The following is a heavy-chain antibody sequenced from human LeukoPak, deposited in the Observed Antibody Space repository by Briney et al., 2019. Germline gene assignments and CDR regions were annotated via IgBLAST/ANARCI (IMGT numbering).Heavy chain of an antibody. CDR2: ISGSGGST. V-gene: IGHV3-23*01. CDR3: AKDHANLVGFSSSDYFDY. CDR1: GFTFSSYA. D-gene: IGHD6-6*01. Sequence: GGSLRLSCAASGFTFSSYAMSWVRQAPGKGLEWVSAISGSGGSTYYADSVKGRFTISRDNSKNTLYLQMNSLRAEDTAVYYCAKDHANLVGFSSSDYFDYWGQGTLVTVSS. J-gene: IGHJ4*02.